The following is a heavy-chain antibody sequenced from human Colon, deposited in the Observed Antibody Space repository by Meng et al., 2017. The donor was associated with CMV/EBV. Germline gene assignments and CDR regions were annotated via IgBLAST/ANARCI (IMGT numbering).Heavy chain of an antibody. CDR2: MNSNEGHT. D-gene: IGHD6-25*01. CDR1: GYAFVDYY. CDR3: ARGSQSQRLLDY. V-gene: IGHV1-2*02. Sequence: ASVTVSCKPSGYAFVDYYIHWVRQAPGQRLEWMGWMNSNEGHTVYTPHLRGRVSMTRDTSSNTAYMELTSLKSDDTAVYFCARGSQSQRLLDYWGQGTLVTVSS. J-gene: IGHJ4*02.